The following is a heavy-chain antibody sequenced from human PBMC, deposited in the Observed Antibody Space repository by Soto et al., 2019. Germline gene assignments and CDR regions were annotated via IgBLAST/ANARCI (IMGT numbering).Heavy chain of an antibody. CDR1: GGTFSSYA. CDR3: YYDSSGSPRPFDI. Sequence: QVQLVQSGAEVKKPGSSVKVSCKASGGTFSSYAISWVRQAPGQGLEWMGGIIPLFGTANYAQKFQGRVTITADESTSTAYMELSSLRSEDTAVYYCYYDSSGSPRPFDIWGQGTMVTVSS. V-gene: IGHV1-69*01. J-gene: IGHJ3*02. D-gene: IGHD3-22*01. CDR2: IIPLFGTA.